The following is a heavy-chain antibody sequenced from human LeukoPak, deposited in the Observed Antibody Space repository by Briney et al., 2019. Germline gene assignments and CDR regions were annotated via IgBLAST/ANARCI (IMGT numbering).Heavy chain of an antibody. J-gene: IGHJ6*02. D-gene: IGHD3-16*01. CDR2: MNQDGSEK. CDR1: GFTFSDSW. CDR3: ATYTHWVAGDV. V-gene: IGHV3-7*01. Sequence: GGSLRLSCAASGFTFSDSWMSWVRQAPGKGLEWVANMNQDGSEKDYVDSVKGRFTISRDNARNSLYLQMGSLRAEDTAVYYCATYTHWVAGDVWGQGTIVTVSS.